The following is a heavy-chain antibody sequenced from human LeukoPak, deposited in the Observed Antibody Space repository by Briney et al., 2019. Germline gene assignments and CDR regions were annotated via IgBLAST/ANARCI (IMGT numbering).Heavy chain of an antibody. D-gene: IGHD2-15*01. V-gene: IGHV4-39*07. Sequence: SETLSLTCTVSGGSISSSSYYWGWIRQPPGKGLEWIGSIHYSGSTNYNPSLKSRVTISVDTSRNQFSLKLSSVTAADTAVYYCARGYCSGGSCYSYYYYNYMDVWGKGTTVTVSS. J-gene: IGHJ6*03. CDR1: GGSISSSSYY. CDR3: ARGYCSGGSCYSYYYYNYMDV. CDR2: IHYSGST.